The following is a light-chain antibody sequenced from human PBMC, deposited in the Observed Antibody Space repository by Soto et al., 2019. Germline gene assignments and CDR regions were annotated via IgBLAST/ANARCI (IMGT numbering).Light chain of an antibody. CDR2: EAS. J-gene: IGLJ1*01. CDR1: GSDVRTYNL. CDR3: CSYAGDKTYV. V-gene: IGLV2-23*01. Sequence: QSVLTQPASVSGSPGQSITISCTVTGSDVRTYNLVSWYQQHPGKVPKLIIYEASKRPSGVSNRFSGSLPGNTASLTVSGLQAEDEADYYCCSYAGDKTYVFGSGTKVTVL.